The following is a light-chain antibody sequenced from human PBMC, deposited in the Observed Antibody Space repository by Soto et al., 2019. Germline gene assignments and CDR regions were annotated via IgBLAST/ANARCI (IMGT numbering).Light chain of an antibody. Sequence: EIVLTQSPGTLSLSPGERATLSCRASESISSIYFAWYQQKPGQAPRPLIYATSSRATGIPDRFSGSGSGTDFTLTISRLEPEDFAVYYCQQYGRSWTFGQGTKVEIK. CDR2: ATS. CDR3: QQYGRSWT. J-gene: IGKJ1*01. V-gene: IGKV3-20*01. CDR1: ESISSIY.